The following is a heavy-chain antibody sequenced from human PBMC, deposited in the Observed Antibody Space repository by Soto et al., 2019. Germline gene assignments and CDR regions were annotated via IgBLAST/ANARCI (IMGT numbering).Heavy chain of an antibody. CDR1: GFTFSSYG. J-gene: IGHJ6*02. CDR3: AKDLIDIVVVPAATHENYYYYYGMDV. Sequence: QVQLVESGGGVVQPGRSLRLSCAASGFTFSSYGMHWVRQAPGKGLEWVAVISYDGSNKYYADSVKGRFTISRDNSKNTLYLPMISLRSEDTAVYYCAKDLIDIVVVPAATHENYYYYYGMDVWGQGTTVTVSS. D-gene: IGHD2-2*01. V-gene: IGHV3-30*18. CDR2: ISYDGSNK.